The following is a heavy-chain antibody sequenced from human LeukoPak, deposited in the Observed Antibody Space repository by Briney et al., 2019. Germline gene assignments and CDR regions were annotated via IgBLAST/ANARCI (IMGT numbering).Heavy chain of an antibody. CDR1: GGSFSGYY. J-gene: IGHJ3*02. CDR3: ARVKAGYSFDALDI. D-gene: IGHD5-18*01. V-gene: IGHV4-34*01. CDR2: INHSGST. Sequence: SETLSLTCAVYGGSFSGYYWSWIRQPPGKGLEWIGEINHSGSTNYNPSLKSRVTILVDTSKSQFSLNLSSVTAADTAVYYCARVKAGYSFDALDIWGQGTMVTVSS.